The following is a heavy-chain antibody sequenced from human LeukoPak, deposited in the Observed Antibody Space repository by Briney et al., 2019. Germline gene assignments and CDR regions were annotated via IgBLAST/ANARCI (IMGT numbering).Heavy chain of an antibody. Sequence: GASVKVSCKASGYTFTGYYMHWVRQAPGQGLEWMGWINPNSGGTNYAQKFQGRVTMTRDTSISTAYMELSWLRSDDTAVYYCARAFEYSSSSVDYWGQGILVTVSS. D-gene: IGHD6-6*01. CDR2: INPNSGGT. V-gene: IGHV1-2*02. J-gene: IGHJ4*02. CDR1: GYTFTGYY. CDR3: ARAFEYSSSSVDY.